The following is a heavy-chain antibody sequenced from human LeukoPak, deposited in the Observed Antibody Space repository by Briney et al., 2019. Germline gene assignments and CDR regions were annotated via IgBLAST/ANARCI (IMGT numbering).Heavy chain of an antibody. CDR1: GFTFSSYG. D-gene: IGHD1-26*01. J-gene: IGHJ4*02. V-gene: IGHV3-30*18. CDR2: IASDGSFA. Sequence: GGSLRLSCAASGFTFSSYGMHWVRQAPGKGLEWLAGIASDGSFAYYADSVKGRFTLSRDNSKNALYLQMDSLRTEDTAVYYCAKDRRAGIYDYWGQGTLVTVSS. CDR3: AKDRRAGIYDY.